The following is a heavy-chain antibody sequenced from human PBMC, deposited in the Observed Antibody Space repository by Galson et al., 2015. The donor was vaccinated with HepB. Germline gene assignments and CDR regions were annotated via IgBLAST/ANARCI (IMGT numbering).Heavy chain of an antibody. CDR2: ISYDGSNK. D-gene: IGHD4-17*01. J-gene: IGHJ4*02. Sequence: SLRLSCAASGFTFSSYGMHWVRQAPGKGLEWVAVISYDGSNKFYADSVKGRFTISRDNSKNTLFLQMNTLRAEDTSVYYCAKEGDYLRLDYWGQGTLVTVSS. CDR3: AKEGDYLRLDY. V-gene: IGHV3-30*18. CDR1: GFTFSSYG.